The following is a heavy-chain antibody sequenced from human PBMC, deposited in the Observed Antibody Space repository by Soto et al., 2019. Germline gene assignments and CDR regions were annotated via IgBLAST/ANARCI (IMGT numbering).Heavy chain of an antibody. CDR2: ISGSSDST. V-gene: IGHV3-23*01. CDR1: KFTFRAYA. CDR3: SRGGLGSSSELDY. D-gene: IGHD6-6*01. J-gene: IGHJ4*02. Sequence: PGGSLRLSCAASKFTFRAYAMSWVRQAPGKGLEWVSVISGSSDSTYYADSVKGRCTISRDNSKNTLFLQIDSLRAEDTAVYYCSRGGLGSSSELDYWGQGTLVTVSS.